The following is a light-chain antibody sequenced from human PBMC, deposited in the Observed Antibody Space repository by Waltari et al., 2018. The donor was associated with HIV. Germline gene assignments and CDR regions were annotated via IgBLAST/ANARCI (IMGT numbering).Light chain of an antibody. CDR2: LNS. Sequence: VLSQSPFVLPFTRGAPASISWRSSQSLLPSDDYTCLNWYLQQPGQCPRLLIFLNSNRASGVPDRFSGSRSGTDFTLRIARVEAEDVVIYYCMQTLQAPWTFGQGTKVE. CDR1: QSLLPSDDYTC. CDR3: MQTLQAPWT. J-gene: IGKJ2*02. V-gene: IGKV2-28*01.